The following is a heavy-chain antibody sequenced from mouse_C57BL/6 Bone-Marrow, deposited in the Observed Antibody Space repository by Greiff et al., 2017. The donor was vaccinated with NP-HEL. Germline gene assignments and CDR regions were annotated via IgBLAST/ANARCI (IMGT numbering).Heavy chain of an antibody. D-gene: IGHD3-2*02. Sequence: AQLQQSDAELVKPGASVKISCKVSGYTFTDHTIHWMKQRPEQGLEWIGYIYPRDGSTKYNEKFKGKATLTADKSSSTAYMQLNSLTSEDSAVYFCASEGQLRLPYYFDYWGQGTTLTVSS. CDR1: GYTFTDHT. J-gene: IGHJ2*01. V-gene: IGHV1-78*01. CDR2: IYPRDGST. CDR3: ASEGQLRLPYYFDY.